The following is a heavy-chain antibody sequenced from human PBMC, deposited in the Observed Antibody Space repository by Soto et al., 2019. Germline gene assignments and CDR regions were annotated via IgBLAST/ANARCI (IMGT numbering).Heavy chain of an antibody. J-gene: IGHJ4*02. V-gene: IGHV3-21*01. CDR1: GFTFSSYS. CDR2: ISSSSSYI. CDR3: ARDAYSGLTIPYYFDY. Sequence: GGSLRLSCAASGFTFSSYSMNWVRQAPGKGLEWVSSISSSSSYIYYADSVKGRFTISRDSAKNSLYLQMNSLRAEDTAVYYCARDAYSGLTIPYYFDYWGQGTLVTVSS. D-gene: IGHD2-2*02.